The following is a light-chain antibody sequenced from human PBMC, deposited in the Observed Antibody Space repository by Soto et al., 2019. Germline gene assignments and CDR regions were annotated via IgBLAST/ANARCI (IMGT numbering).Light chain of an antibody. Sequence: QSVLTQPPSASGTPGQRVTISCSGSRSNIGSNYVYWYQQLPGTAPKLLIYRNNQRPSGVPDLFSGSKSGTSASLAISGLLSEDEADYYCAAWDDSLSGWVFGGVTKLTVL. CDR1: RSNIGSNY. V-gene: IGLV1-47*01. CDR2: RNN. CDR3: AAWDDSLSGWV. J-gene: IGLJ3*02.